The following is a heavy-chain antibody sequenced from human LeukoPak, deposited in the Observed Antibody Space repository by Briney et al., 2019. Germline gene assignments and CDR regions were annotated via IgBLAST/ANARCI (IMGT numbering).Heavy chain of an antibody. Sequence: SETPSLTCTVSGGSISSSSYYWGWIRQPPGKGLEWIGSIYYSGSTYYNPSLKSRVTISVDTSKNQFSLKLSSVTAADTAVYYCARHSDWFDPWGQGTLVTVSS. J-gene: IGHJ5*02. V-gene: IGHV4-39*01. CDR2: IYYSGST. D-gene: IGHD1-26*01. CDR3: ARHSDWFDP. CDR1: GGSISSSSYY.